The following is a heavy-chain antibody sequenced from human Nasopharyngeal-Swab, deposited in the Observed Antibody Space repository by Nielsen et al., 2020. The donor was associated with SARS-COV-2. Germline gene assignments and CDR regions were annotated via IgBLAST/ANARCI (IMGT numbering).Heavy chain of an antibody. CDR3: ARGGSNTWGLDY. J-gene: IGHJ4*02. V-gene: IGHV3-48*03. Sequence: GGSLRLSCAAPGFTFSGYEMNWVRQAPGKGLAWISHMSSGGGAIRYADSVKGRFTISRDNAKNLLYLQMNSLRAEDTAVYYCARGGSNTWGLDYWGQGTLVTVSS. CDR1: GFTFSGYE. D-gene: IGHD6-13*01. CDR2: MSSGGGAI.